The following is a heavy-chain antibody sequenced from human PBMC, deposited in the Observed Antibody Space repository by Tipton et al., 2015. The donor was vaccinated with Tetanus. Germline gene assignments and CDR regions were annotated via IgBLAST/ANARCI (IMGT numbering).Heavy chain of an antibody. Sequence: SLRLSCAASGFTFSTYSMNWVRQAPGKGLEWVSSIGVSSSPIYYADSVKGRFTISRDNAKNSLLLQMNSLRDEDTAVYYCARRTNSGHVYNPLDLWGQGTMVIVSA. V-gene: IGHV3-48*02. CDR3: ARRTNSGHVYNPLDL. J-gene: IGHJ3*01. CDR1: GFTFSTYS. CDR2: IGVSSSPI. D-gene: IGHD1-26*01.